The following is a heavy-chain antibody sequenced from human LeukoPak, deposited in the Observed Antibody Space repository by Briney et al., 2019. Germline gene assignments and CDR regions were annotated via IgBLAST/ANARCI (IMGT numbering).Heavy chain of an antibody. J-gene: IGHJ4*02. V-gene: IGHV3-23*01. D-gene: IGHD3-10*01. CDR2: ISGSGGST. Sequence: GGSLRLPCAASGFTFSSYAMSWVRQAPGKGLEWVSAISGSGGSTYYADSVKGRFTISRDNSKNTLYLQMNSLRAEDTAVYYCAKEEGYYYGSGSYYDYWGQGTLVTVSS. CDR1: GFTFSSYA. CDR3: AKEEGYYYGSGSYYDY.